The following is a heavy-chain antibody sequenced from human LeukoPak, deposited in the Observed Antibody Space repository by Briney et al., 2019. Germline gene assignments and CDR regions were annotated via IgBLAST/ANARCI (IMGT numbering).Heavy chain of an antibody. V-gene: IGHV3-23*01. CDR3: AKDRGFGEYFPFSY. D-gene: IGHD3-10*01. J-gene: IGHJ4*02. CDR2: ISGSGGST. Sequence: PGGSLRLSCAASGFTFSTYAMSWVRQTPEKGLEWVSAISGSGGSTYYADSVKGRFTISRDNSKNTLYLQMNSLRAEDTAVYYCAKDRGFGEYFPFSYWGQGTLVTVSS. CDR1: GFTFSTYA.